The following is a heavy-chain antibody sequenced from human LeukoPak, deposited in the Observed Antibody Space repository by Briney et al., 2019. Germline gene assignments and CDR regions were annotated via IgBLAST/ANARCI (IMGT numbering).Heavy chain of an antibody. D-gene: IGHD1-26*01. Sequence: PGRSLRLSCAASGFTFSSYAMHWVRQAPGKGLEWVAVISYDGSNKYYADSVKGRFTIPRDNSKNTLYLQMNSLRAEDTAVYYCARGGSYLDYWGQGTLVTVSS. CDR1: GFTFSSYA. J-gene: IGHJ4*02. CDR3: ARGGSYLDY. CDR2: ISYDGSNK. V-gene: IGHV3-30-3*01.